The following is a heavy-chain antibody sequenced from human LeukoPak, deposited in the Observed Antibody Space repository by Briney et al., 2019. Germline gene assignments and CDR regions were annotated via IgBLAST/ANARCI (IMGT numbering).Heavy chain of an antibody. CDR1: GFAFSRSG. CDR3: VRVGWQLDY. D-gene: IGHD6-19*01. J-gene: IGHJ4*02. CDR2: VWYDGSNK. V-gene: IGHV3-33*03. Sequence: QPGRSLRLSCAASGFAFSRSGMHWVRQAPGKGLEWVAVVWYDGSNKHYADSVKGRFTISRDNAKNSLYLQMNSLRAEDTAVYYCVRVGWQLDYWGQGTLVTVSS.